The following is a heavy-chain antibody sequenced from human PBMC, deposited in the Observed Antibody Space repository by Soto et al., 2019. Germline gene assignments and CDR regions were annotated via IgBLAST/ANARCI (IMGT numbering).Heavy chain of an antibody. CDR1: GDSVSSNSAA. CDR2: TYYRSKWYN. CDR3: ARIPLITMVRGVSTRENYYYYYGMDV. D-gene: IGHD3-10*01. V-gene: IGHV6-1*01. J-gene: IGHJ6*02. Sequence: SQTLSLTCAISGDSVSSNSAAWNWIRQSPSRGLEWLGRTYYRSKWYNDYAVSVKSRITINPDTSKNQFSLQLNSVTPEDTAVYYCARIPLITMVRGVSTRENYYYYYGMDVWGQGTTVTVSS.